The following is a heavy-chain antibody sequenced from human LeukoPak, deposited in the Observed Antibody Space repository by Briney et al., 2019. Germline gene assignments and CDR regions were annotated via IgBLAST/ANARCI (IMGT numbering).Heavy chain of an antibody. CDR3: ARGPLTGEHYHYYMDV. CDR1: AYSFTTFD. Sequence: AAVTVSFTSSAYSFTTFDINWVRQAPGQGLEWMGWLNPNTGKTGYAQKFQDIVTITENSSISTVDMELSSLTSDDTAVYYCARGPLTGEHYHYYMDVWGKGTTVTVSS. V-gene: IGHV1-8*03. D-gene: IGHD7-27*01. J-gene: IGHJ6*03. CDR2: LNPNTGKT.